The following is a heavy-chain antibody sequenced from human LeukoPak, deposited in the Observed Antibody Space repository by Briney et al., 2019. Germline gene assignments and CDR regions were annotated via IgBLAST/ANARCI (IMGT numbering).Heavy chain of an antibody. D-gene: IGHD3-9*01. J-gene: IGHJ6*03. V-gene: IGHV1-24*01. CDR3: ARVRDLYDILTGYYPSYMDV. Sequence: ASVKVSCKVSGYTLTELSMHWVRQAPGKGLEWMGGFDPEDGETIYAQKFQGRVTMTEDTSTDTAYMELSSLRSDDTAVYYCARVRDLYDILTGYYPSYMDVWGKGTTVTVSS. CDR1: GYTLTELS. CDR2: FDPEDGET.